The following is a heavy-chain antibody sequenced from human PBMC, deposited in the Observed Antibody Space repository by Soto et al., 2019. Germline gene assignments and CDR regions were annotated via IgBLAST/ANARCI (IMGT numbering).Heavy chain of an antibody. CDR3: ASSMTTPRNFDY. CDR2: ISSSGSTI. CDR1: GFTFSDYY. D-gene: IGHD2-15*01. Sequence: PGGSLRLSCAASGFTFSDYYMSWIRQAPGKGLEWVSYISSSGSTIYYADSVKGRFTISRDNAKNSLYLQMNSLRAEDTAVYYCASSMTTPRNFDYRGQGTLVTVSS. V-gene: IGHV3-11*01. J-gene: IGHJ4*02.